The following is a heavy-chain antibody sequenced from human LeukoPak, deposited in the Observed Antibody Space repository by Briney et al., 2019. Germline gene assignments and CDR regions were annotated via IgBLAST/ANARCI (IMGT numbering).Heavy chain of an antibody. CDR3: ARTPLRDGYTNRFDP. V-gene: IGHV4-59*01. CDR1: GGSMSSFY. CDR2: IYYSGST. Sequence: SETLSLTCTVSGGSMSSFYWSWIRQPPGKGLEWIGYIYYSGSTTYNPSLNTRVTISVDTSKNQFSLKLSSVTAADTAVYYCARTPLRDGYTNRFDPWGQGTLVTVSS. J-gene: IGHJ5*02. D-gene: IGHD5-24*01.